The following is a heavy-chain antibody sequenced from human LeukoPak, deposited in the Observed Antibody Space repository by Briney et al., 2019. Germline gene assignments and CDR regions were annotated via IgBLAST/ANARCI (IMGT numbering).Heavy chain of an antibody. V-gene: IGHV3-43*01. J-gene: IGHJ4*02. CDR1: GFTFDDFT. CDR3: AKAGLHYFDS. D-gene: IGHD3-16*01. Sequence: PGGSLRLSCAASGFTFDDFTMHWVRQAPGKGLEWVSLITWDGEDIYYADSVKGRFTISRDNSKHSLFLQMNSLRTEDTAFYYCAKAGLHYFDSWGQGTLVSVSS. CDR2: ITWDGEDI.